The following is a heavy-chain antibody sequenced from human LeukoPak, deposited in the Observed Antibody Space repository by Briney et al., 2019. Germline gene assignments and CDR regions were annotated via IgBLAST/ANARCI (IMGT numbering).Heavy chain of an antibody. V-gene: IGHV3-9*01. CDR2: ISWNSDTI. CDR3: ARGGWPGAFDI. J-gene: IGHJ3*02. D-gene: IGHD5-24*01. CDR1: GFTFDDYA. Sequence: GGSLRLSCAASGFTFDDYAMHWVRQAPGKGLEWVSGISWNSDTIGYAHSVKGRFTISRDNAKNSLYLQMNSLRLEDTALYYCARGGWPGAFDIWGQGTKVTVSS.